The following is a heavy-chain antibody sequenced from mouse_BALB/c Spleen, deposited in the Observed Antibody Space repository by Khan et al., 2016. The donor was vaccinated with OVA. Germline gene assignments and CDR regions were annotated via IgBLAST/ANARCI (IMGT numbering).Heavy chain of an antibody. CDR2: INPSNGGT. J-gene: IGHJ3*01. Sequence: QVQLKESGAELVKPGASVRLSCKASGYTFTSYYLYWVKQRPGQGLKWIGDINPSNGGTNFNEKFKSKATLTVDKSSSTAYMRLSGLTSEDSAVYYCTRSGYGTFAYWGQGTLVTVSA. CDR3: TRSGYGTFAY. D-gene: IGHD2-1*01. CDR1: GYTFTSYY. V-gene: IGHV1S81*02.